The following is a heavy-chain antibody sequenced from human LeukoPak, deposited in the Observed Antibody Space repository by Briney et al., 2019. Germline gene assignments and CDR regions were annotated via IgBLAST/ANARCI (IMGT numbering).Heavy chain of an antibody. J-gene: IGHJ5*02. CDR1: GFVFSDYY. CDR2: ISSSGSPI. Sequence: GGSLRLSCVASGFVFSDYYMSWVRRAPGKGLEWVSYISSSGSPIYYAESVKGRFTISRDNAKNSLYLQMNSLRTEDTAVYYCARDPRLRLKRSGWFDPWGQGTLVTVSS. V-gene: IGHV3-11*04. D-gene: IGHD4-17*01. CDR3: ARDPRLRLKRSGWFDP.